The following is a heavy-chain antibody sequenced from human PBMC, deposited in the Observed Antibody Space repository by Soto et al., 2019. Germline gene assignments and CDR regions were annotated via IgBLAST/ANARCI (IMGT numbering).Heavy chain of an antibody. Sequence: GESLKISCKSYGYSFTTYWIAWVRQMPGKGLEWMGSIHPGEPDTRYSPSFQGQVTISADRSITTAYLQWSSLKASDTAMYYCARHEATYYNFYGMDVWGQGTTVTVSS. CDR2: IHPGEPDT. CDR1: GYSFTTYW. CDR3: ARHEATYYNFYGMDV. J-gene: IGHJ6*02. V-gene: IGHV5-51*01.